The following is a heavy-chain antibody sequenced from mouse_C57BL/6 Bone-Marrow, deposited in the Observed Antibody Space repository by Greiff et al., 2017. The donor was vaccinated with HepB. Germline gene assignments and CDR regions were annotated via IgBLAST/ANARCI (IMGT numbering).Heavy chain of an antibody. Sequence: EVQLQQSGAELVKPGASVKLSCTASGFNIKDYYMHWVKQRTEQGLEWIGRIDPEDGDTKYAPKFQGKATITADTSSNTAYLQLSSLTSEDTAVYYCARTTTVPWYFDIWGTGTTVTVSS. CDR2: IDPEDGDT. CDR3: ARTTTVPWYFDI. D-gene: IGHD1-1*01. J-gene: IGHJ1*03. CDR1: GFNIKDYY. V-gene: IGHV14-2*01.